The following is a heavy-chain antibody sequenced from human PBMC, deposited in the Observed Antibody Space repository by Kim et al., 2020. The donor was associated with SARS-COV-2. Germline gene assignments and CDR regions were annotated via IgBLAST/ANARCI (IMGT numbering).Heavy chain of an antibody. D-gene: IGHD6-19*01. CDR1: GYSFTSYW. CDR2: IYPGDSDT. J-gene: IGHJ4*02. V-gene: IGHV5-51*01. Sequence: GESLKISCKGSGYSFTSYWIGWVRQMPGKGLEWMGIIYPGDSDTRYSPSFQGQVTISADKSISTAYLQWSSLKASDTAMYYCARLAGSSGWYAPFDYWGQGTLVTVSS. CDR3: ARLAGSSGWYAPFDY.